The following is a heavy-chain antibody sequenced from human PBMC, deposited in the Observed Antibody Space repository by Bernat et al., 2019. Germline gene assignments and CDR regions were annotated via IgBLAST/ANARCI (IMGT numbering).Heavy chain of an antibody. CDR2: TYYRSKWYN. CDR1: GDSVASSSAA. V-gene: IGHV6-1*01. D-gene: IGHD2-2*01. J-gene: IGHJ5*02. Sequence: QVQLQQSGPGLVKPSQTHSLTCAISGDSVASSSAAWNWIRQSPSRGLEWLGRTYYRSKWYNDYAVSVKSRITINPDTSKNQFSLHLNSVTPEDTAVYYCARTDSSTGRNWFDPWGQGTLVTVSS. CDR3: ARTDSSTGRNWFDP.